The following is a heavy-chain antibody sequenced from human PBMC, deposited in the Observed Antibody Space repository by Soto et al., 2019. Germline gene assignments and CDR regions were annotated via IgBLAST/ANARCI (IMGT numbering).Heavy chain of an antibody. Sequence: GGSLRLSCAASGFTFSSYWMSWVRQAPGKGLEWVANIKQDGSEKYYVYSVKGRFTISRDNAKNSLYLQMNSLRAEDTAVYYCASGPPPIKYCSSTSSYGNYWGQGTLVTVSS. CDR2: IKQDGSEK. D-gene: IGHD2-2*01. J-gene: IGHJ4*02. CDR1: GFTFSSYW. V-gene: IGHV3-7*01. CDR3: ASGPPPIKYCSSTSSYGNY.